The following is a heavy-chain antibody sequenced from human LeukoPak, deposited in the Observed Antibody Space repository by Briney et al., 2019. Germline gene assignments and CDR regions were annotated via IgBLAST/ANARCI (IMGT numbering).Heavy chain of an antibody. CDR1: GFTFSSSYW. Sequence: PRGSLRLSCAASGFTFSSSYWMHWVRQAPGKGLVWVSRVNSDGSSTRYADSVKGRITISRDNAKNTLYLQMTSLRAEDTAVYFCARGGEGYYFDYWGQGTLVTVSS. J-gene: IGHJ4*02. CDR2: VNSDGSST. V-gene: IGHV3-74*01. CDR3: ARGGEGYYFDY. D-gene: IGHD1-26*01.